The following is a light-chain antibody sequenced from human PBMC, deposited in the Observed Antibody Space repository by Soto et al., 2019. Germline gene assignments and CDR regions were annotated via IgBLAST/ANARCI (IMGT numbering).Light chain of an antibody. Sequence: EIGLTQSPGTLSLPPGERATLSCRATPSVSSSYVACYQQRPGQAPRLLIYGTSSRATGIPDTFSGSESGTDFTLTISRLEPEDLAVSYGQPYGSSPLSFGGGTNVVIK. CDR3: QPYGSSPLS. CDR2: GTS. J-gene: IGKJ4*01. V-gene: IGKV3-20*01. CDR1: PSVSSSY.